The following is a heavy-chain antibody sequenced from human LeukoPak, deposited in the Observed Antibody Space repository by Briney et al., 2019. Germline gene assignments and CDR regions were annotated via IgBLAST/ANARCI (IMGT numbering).Heavy chain of an antibody. Sequence: PSETLSFTCAVYGGSFSGYYWSWIRQPPGKGLEWIGEINHSGSTNYNPSLKSRVTISVDTSKNQFSLKLSSVTAADTAVYYCARGPPITMIVVVSTQNAFDIWGQGTMVTVSS. CDR3: ARGPPITMIVVVSTQNAFDI. V-gene: IGHV4-34*01. D-gene: IGHD3-22*01. CDR2: INHSGST. CDR1: GGSFSGYY. J-gene: IGHJ3*02.